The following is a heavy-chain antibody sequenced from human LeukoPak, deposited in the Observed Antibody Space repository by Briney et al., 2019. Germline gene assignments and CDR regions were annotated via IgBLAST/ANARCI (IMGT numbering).Heavy chain of an antibody. CDR2: ISAYNGNT. V-gene: IGHV1-18*01. D-gene: IGHD3-10*01. CDR3: ATTYYYGSGSYYWWFDP. Sequence: ASVKVSCKASGYTFTSYGISWVRQAPGQGLEWMGWISAYNGNTNYAQKLQGRATMTTDTSTSTAYMELRSLRSDDTAVYYCATTYYYGSGSYYWWFDPWGQGTLVTVSS. CDR1: GYTFTSYG. J-gene: IGHJ5*02.